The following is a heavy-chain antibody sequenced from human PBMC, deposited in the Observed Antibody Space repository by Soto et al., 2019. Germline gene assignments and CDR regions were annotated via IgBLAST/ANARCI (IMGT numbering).Heavy chain of an antibody. V-gene: IGHV1-18*01. Sequence: QVKLVQSGGEVKKPGASVKISCKASGYTFSSYGISWVRKAPGQGLEWMGWISAYNGNTNHAQKFQGRVTMTTDTSTSTAYMELRSQRSDDTAIYYCARTLNEWLLGLEWGQGTLVTVSS. CDR3: ARTLNEWLLGLE. D-gene: IGHD3-3*01. CDR1: GYTFSSYG. J-gene: IGHJ4*02. CDR2: ISAYNGNT.